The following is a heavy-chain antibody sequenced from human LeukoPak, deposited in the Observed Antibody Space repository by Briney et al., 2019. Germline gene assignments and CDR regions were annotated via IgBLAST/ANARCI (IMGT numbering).Heavy chain of an antibody. D-gene: IGHD5-12*01. CDR1: GFTFNRYN. V-gene: IGHV3-21*01. J-gene: IGHJ4*02. CDR3: ASSGYEDY. CDR2: ISTSSSYI. Sequence: GGSLRLSCAASGFTFNRYNMNWVRRAPGKGLEWVSSISTSSSYIYYADSVRGRFTISRDNAKNSLYLQMNSLRAEDTAVYYCASSGYEDYWGQGTLVTVSS.